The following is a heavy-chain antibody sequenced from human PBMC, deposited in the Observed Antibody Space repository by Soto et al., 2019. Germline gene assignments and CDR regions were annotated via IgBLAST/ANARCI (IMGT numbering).Heavy chain of an antibody. J-gene: IGHJ5*02. V-gene: IGHV4-4*02. Sequence: QVQLQESGPGLVKPWGTLSLTCAVSGVSISAGNLWSWVRQPPGKGLEWIGEVFPDGSTNYNPSLKRRVTMSVDKYQNHFSLNLTSVTAADTAVYYCARLLSGNKEWFDPWGQGTLVTVSS. CDR2: VFPDGST. D-gene: IGHD3-10*01. CDR1: GVSISAGNL. CDR3: ARLLSGNKEWFDP.